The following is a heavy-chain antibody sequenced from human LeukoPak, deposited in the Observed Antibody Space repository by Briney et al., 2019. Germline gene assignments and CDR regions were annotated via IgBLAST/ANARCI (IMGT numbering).Heavy chain of an antibody. CDR1: GISISDYG. J-gene: IGHJ4*02. Sequence: PGGSLRLSCSASGISISDYGMSWVRQAPGKGLEWLSYITMNSVTLYAESVKGRFTTSRDNDKNSVHLQLNSLRDEDTAVYYCTRGRYQFLGPNDSWGQGSLVSVSS. D-gene: IGHD1-14*01. CDR2: ITMNSVT. V-gene: IGHV3-69-1*01. CDR3: TRGRYQFLGPNDS.